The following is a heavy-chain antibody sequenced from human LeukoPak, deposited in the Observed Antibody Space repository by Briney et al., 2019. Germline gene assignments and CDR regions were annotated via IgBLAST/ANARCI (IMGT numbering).Heavy chain of an antibody. CDR1: GGSISSSSYY. CDR2: IYYSGST. CDR3: ARGPLRIRSFDY. J-gene: IGHJ4*02. Sequence: SETLSLTCTVSGGSISSSSYYWGWIRQPPGKGLEWIGSIYYSGSTYYNPSLKSRVTISVDTSKNQFSLKLSSVTAADTAVYYCARGPLRIRSFDYWGQGTLVTVSS. V-gene: IGHV4-39*01.